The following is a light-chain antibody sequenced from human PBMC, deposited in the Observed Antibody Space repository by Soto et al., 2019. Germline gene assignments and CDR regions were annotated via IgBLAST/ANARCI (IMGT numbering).Light chain of an antibody. CDR2: AAS. J-gene: IGKJ1*01. CDR3: QQANRFPGGT. CDR1: QGISSW. V-gene: IGKV1-12*01. Sequence: DIQMTQSPSSVSASVGDRVTITCRASQGISSWLAWYQQKPGQAPKLLIYAASILQSGLPSRFSGSGSGTDFTLPIRSLRPEDLATYYCQQANRFPGGTFGQGTKVEIK.